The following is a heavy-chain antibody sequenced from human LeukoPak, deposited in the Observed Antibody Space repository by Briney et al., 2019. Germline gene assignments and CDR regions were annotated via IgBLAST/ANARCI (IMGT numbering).Heavy chain of an antibody. V-gene: IGHV4-34*01. CDR2: INHSGST. CDR3: ARSCSGGSCGGY. J-gene: IGHJ4*02. CDR1: GGSFSGYY. Sequence: SETLSLTCAVYGGSFSGYYWSWIRQPPGKGLEWIGEINHSGSTNYNPSLKSRVTISVDTSKDQFSLKLSSVTAADTAVCYCARSCSGGSCGGYWGQGTLVTVSS. D-gene: IGHD2-15*01.